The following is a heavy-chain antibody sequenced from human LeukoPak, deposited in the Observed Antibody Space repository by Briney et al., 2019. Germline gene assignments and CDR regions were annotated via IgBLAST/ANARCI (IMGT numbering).Heavy chain of an antibody. V-gene: IGHV1-2*02. D-gene: IGHD5-18*01. CDR2: INPNSGGT. Sequence: GSSVKVSCKASGGTFSSYAISWVRQAPGQGLEWMGWINPNSGGTNYAQKFQGRVTMTRDTSISTAYMELSRLRSDDTAVYYCARGTGYSYENAFDIWGQGTMVTVSS. CDR1: GGTFSSYA. CDR3: ARGTGYSYENAFDI. J-gene: IGHJ3*02.